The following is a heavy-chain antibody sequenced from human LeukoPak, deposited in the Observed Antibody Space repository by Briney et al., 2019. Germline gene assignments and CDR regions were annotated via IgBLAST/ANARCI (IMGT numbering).Heavy chain of an antibody. Sequence: GGSLRLSCAASGFKFTNYWMIWVRQAPGKGLEWVAFIRYDGSNKYYADSVKGRFTISRDNSKNTLYLQMNSPRAEDTAVYYCAKEVGADYWGQGTLVTVSS. V-gene: IGHV3-30*02. CDR3: AKEVGADY. J-gene: IGHJ4*02. CDR1: GFKFTNYW. D-gene: IGHD1-26*01. CDR2: IRYDGSNK.